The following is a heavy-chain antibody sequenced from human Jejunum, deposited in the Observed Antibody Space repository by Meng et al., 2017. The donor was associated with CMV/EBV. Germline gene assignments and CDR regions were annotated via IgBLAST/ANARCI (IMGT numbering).Heavy chain of an antibody. CDR2: ISKSGSTI. D-gene: IGHD1-26*01. J-gene: IGHJ6*02. CDR1: YY. V-gene: IGHV3-11*04. Sequence: YYWSWIRQPPGKGLEWVSYISKSGSTIFYADSVKGRFTISRDNAKNSLYLQMDSLRAEDTAIYYCARDSSGSSYVGYYYYGMDVWGQGTTVTVSS. CDR3: ARDSSGSSYVGYYYYGMDV.